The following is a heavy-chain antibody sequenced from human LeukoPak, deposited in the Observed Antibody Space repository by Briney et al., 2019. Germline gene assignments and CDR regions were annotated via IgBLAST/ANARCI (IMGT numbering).Heavy chain of an antibody. Sequence: SGGSLRPSCAASGFTFSSYAMSWVRQAPGKGLEWVSAISGSGGSTYYADSVKGRFTISRDNSKNTLYLQMNSLRAEDTAVYYCAKAGWYQSPVDYWGQGTLVTVSS. CDR2: ISGSGGST. CDR3: AKAGWYQSPVDY. V-gene: IGHV3-23*01. CDR1: GFTFSSYA. J-gene: IGHJ4*02. D-gene: IGHD6-19*01.